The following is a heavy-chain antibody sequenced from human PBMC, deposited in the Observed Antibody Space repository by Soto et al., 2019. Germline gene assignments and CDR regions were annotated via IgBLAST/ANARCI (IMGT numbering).Heavy chain of an antibody. CDR1: GFTFSSYG. Sequence: QVQLVESGGGVVQPGRSLRLSCAASGFTFSSYGMHWVRQAPGKGLEWVAVISYDGSNKYYADSVKGRFTISRDNSKNTLYLQMNSLRAEDTAVYYCAQDLVVGVRYYYGMDVWGQGPTVTVSS. D-gene: IGHD2-15*01. V-gene: IGHV3-30*18. J-gene: IGHJ6*02. CDR3: AQDLVVGVRYYYGMDV. CDR2: ISYDGSNK.